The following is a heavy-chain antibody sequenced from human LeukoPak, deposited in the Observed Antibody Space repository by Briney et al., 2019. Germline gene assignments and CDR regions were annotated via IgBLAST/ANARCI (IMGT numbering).Heavy chain of an antibody. Sequence: ASVKVSCKASGYTFIAYYMHWVRQAPGQGLEWVGWLNPNSGVTNYAQKFQGRVTMTRDTSISTAYMELTRLRSDDTAVYYCARVRSEGVSLDDFDIWGQGTMVTVSS. CDR2: LNPNSGVT. CDR1: GYTFIAYY. V-gene: IGHV1-2*02. J-gene: IGHJ3*02. CDR3: ARVRSEGVSLDDFDI. D-gene: IGHD3-16*01.